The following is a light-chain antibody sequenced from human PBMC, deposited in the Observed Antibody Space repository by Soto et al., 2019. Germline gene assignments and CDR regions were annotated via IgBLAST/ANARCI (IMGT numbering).Light chain of an antibody. CDR2: DAS. Sequence: EIVLTQSPATLSSPPGERATLSCRATQSVSSFYVWYQQKRGQAPMLLTKDASKRATGIPARFSGSGSGTDFSLTISSLETEDFEVYYCQQRLDWPLTFGGGTTVDIK. CDR3: QQRLDWPLT. CDR1: QSVSSF. V-gene: IGKV3-11*01. J-gene: IGKJ4*01.